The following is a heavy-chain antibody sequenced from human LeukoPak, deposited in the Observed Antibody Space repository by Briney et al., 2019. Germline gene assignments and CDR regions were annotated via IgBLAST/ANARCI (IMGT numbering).Heavy chain of an antibody. V-gene: IGHV4-59*12. D-gene: IGHD1-14*01. Sequence: PPETLSLTCTVSGGSISSYYWSWIRQPPGKGLEWIGYISYSGSTNYNPSLKSRVTISVDKSKNQFSLKLSSVTAADTAVYYCARAGRTTRAFDIWGQGTMVTVSS. CDR1: GGSISSYY. CDR3: ARAGRTTRAFDI. CDR2: ISYSGST. J-gene: IGHJ3*02.